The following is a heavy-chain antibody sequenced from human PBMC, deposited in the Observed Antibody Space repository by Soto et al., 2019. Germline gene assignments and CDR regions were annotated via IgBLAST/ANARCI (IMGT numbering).Heavy chain of an antibody. J-gene: IGHJ4*02. Sequence: SETLSLTCTVSGGSISSSDFYWGWLRQPPGKGLECIGNMYYSGSTYYNPSLKSRVTISVDTSKNQFTLKLSSVTAADTAVYYCARERRGYSGYPLGSYFDYWGQGTLVTVSS. CDR2: MYYSGST. CDR3: ARERRGYSGYPLGSYFDY. CDR1: GGSISSSDFY. D-gene: IGHD5-12*01. V-gene: IGHV4-39*06.